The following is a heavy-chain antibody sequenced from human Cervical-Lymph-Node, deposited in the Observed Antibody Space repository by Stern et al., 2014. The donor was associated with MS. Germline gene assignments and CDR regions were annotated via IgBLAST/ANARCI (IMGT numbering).Heavy chain of an antibody. J-gene: IGHJ4*02. CDR3: TFSATPEDY. CDR1: GFTFSGSA. V-gene: IGHV3-73*01. CDR2: IRSKANNYAT. Sequence: EMQLVESGGGLVQPGGSLKLSCAASGFTFSGSALHWVRQAPGKGLEWVGFIRSKANNYATAYGASVKGRFSISRDDSKHTAYLQMNSLKTEDTALYYCTFSATPEDYWGQGTLVTVSS. D-gene: IGHD5-24*01.